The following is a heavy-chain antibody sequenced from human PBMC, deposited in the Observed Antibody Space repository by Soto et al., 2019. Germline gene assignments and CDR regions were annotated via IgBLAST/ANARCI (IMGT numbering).Heavy chain of an antibody. CDR3: AKEESGSYYDDWYYFDY. J-gene: IGHJ4*02. CDR1: GFTFSSYG. Sequence: GGSLRLSCAASGFTFSSYGMHWVRQAPGKGLEWVAVISYDGSNKYYADSVKGRFTISRDNSKNTLYLQMNSLRAEDTAVYYCAKEESGSYYDDWYYFDYWGQGTLVTVSS. V-gene: IGHV3-30*18. D-gene: IGHD1-26*01. CDR2: ISYDGSNK.